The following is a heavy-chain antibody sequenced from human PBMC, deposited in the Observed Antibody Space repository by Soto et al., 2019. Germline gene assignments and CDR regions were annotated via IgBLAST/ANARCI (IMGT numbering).Heavy chain of an antibody. CDR3: TGGTNWGLFDY. D-gene: IGHD7-27*01. CDR1: GYTFTSYA. CDR2: INAGNGNT. V-gene: IGHV1-3*05. J-gene: IGHJ4*02. Sequence: QVQLVQSGAEEKKPGASVKVSCKASGYTFTSYAMHWVRQAPGQRLEWMGWINAGNGNTKYSQKFQVRVTITRDTSASTGYMELSSLRSEDTAVYSCTGGTNWGLFDYWGQGSLVTVSS.